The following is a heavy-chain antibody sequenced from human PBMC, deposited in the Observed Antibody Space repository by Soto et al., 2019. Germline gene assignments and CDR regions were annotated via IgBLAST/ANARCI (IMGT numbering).Heavy chain of an antibody. CDR2: ISGSGGRT. J-gene: IGHJ4*02. D-gene: IGHD6-19*01. V-gene: IGHV3-23*01. CDR3: ARENDYGSGRKVFDY. Sequence: VQLLESGGGLVQPRGSLRLSCAASGFTFSNYAVSWVRQAPGKGLEWVSAISGSGGRTYYADSVKGRFTISRDNSKNTVYLQMNSLRAEDTAVYYCARENDYGSGRKVFDYWGQGTLVTVSS. CDR1: GFTFSNYA.